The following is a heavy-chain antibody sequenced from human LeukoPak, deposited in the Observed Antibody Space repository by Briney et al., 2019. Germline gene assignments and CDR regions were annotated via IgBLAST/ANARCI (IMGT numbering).Heavy chain of an antibody. V-gene: IGHV4-4*07. CDR1: GYSISSGYY. CDR2: VYTSENI. D-gene: IGHD3-10*01. Sequence: SETLSLTCAVSGYSISSGYYWGWIRQPAGRGLEWIGRVYTSENINYNPSLKSRVTMSVDTSKNQFSLKLTSVTAADTAVYYCARDLITMVRGVIRSSGWFDPWGQGTLVTVSS. J-gene: IGHJ5*02. CDR3: ARDLITMVRGVIRSSGWFDP.